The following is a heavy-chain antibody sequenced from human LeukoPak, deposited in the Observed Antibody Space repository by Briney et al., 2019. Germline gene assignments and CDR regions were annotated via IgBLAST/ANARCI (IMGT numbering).Heavy chain of an antibody. CDR1: GFTFSNYS. J-gene: IGHJ4*02. D-gene: IGHD6-6*01. V-gene: IGHV3-21*01. CDR2: ISSSSSYI. CDR3: AREGGAARPQDY. Sequence: GGSLRLSCAASGFTFSNYSMNWVRQAPGKGLEWVSSISSSSSYIYYADSVKGRFTISRDNAKNSLYLQMNSLRAEDTAVYYCAREGGAARPQDYWGQGTLVTVSS.